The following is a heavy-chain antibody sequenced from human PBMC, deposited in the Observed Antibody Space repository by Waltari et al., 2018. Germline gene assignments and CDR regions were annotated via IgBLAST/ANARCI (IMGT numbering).Heavy chain of an antibody. V-gene: IGHV4-39*07. J-gene: IGHJ2*01. CDR3: ARDRGLFNWNWVLGYFDL. CDR2: IYYSGST. Sequence: QLQLQESGPGLVKPSETLSLTCTVSGGSISSSSYYWGWIRQPPGKGLEWIGSIYYSGSTYYNPSLKSRVTISVDTSKNQFSLKLSSVTAADTAVYYCARDRGLFNWNWVLGYFDLWGRGTLVTVSS. D-gene: IGHD1-7*01. CDR1: GGSISSSSYY.